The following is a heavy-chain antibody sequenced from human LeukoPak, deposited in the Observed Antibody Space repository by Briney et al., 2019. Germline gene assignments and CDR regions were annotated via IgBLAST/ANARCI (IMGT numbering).Heavy chain of an antibody. V-gene: IGHV3-74*01. CDR1: GFTFSNYW. J-gene: IGHJ6*03. D-gene: IGHD2-15*01. CDR2: VKSDGSST. CDR3: AKNGDRGAYCTGGTCYPYFYYYMDV. Sequence: GGSLRLSCAASGFTFSNYWMHWVRQAPGKGLVWVSRVKSDGSSTTYADSAKGRFTISRDNSKNTLYLQMNSLRAEDTAIYYCAKNGDRGAYCTGGTCYPYFYYYMDVWGKGTTVTI.